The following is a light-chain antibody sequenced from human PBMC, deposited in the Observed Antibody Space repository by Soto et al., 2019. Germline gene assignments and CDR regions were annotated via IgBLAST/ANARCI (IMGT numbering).Light chain of an antibody. CDR3: QSYDSSLSYWV. J-gene: IGLJ3*02. CDR1: SSNIGAGYD. V-gene: IGLV1-40*01. Sequence: QSVLTQPPSVSGAPGQRVTISCTGSSSNIGAGYDVHWYQQLPGTAPKLLVSGNTNRPSGVPDRFSGSKSGPSASLAITGLQAEDEADYYCQSYDSSLSYWVFGGGTKLTVL. CDR2: GNT.